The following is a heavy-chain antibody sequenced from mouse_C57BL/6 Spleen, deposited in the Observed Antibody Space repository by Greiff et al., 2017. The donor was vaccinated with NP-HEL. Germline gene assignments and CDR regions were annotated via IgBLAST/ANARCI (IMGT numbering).Heavy chain of an antibody. Sequence: QVQLQQSGPELVKPGASVKISCKASGYAFSSSWMNWVKQRPGKGLEWIGRIYPGDGDTNYNGKFKGKATLTADKSSSTAYMQLSSLTSEDSAVYFCARYDEWLLRAMDYWGQGTSVTVSS. J-gene: IGHJ4*01. CDR2: IYPGDGDT. V-gene: IGHV1-82*01. CDR3: ARYDEWLLRAMDY. CDR1: GYAFSSSW. D-gene: IGHD2-3*01.